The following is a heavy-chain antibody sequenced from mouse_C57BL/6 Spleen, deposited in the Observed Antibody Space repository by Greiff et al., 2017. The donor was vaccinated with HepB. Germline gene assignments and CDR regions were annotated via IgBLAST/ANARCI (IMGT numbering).Heavy chain of an antibody. CDR2: INPSSGYT. CDR1: GYTFTSYW. V-gene: IGHV1-7*01. D-gene: IGHD4-1*01. J-gene: IGHJ4*01. CDR3: AKRNWDDAMDY. Sequence: QVQLQQSGAELAKPGASVKLSCKASGYTFTSYWMHWVKQRPGQGLEWIGYINPSSGYTKYNQKFKDKATLTADKSSSTAYMQLSSLTYEASAVYYCAKRNWDDAMDYWGQGTSVTVSS.